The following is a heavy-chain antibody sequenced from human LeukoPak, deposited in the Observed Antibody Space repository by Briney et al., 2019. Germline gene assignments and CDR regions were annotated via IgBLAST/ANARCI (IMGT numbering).Heavy chain of an antibody. D-gene: IGHD2-2*01. CDR1: GYTFTGYY. J-gene: IGHJ4*02. Sequence: GASVKVSCKASGYTFTGYYMHWVRQAPGQGLEWMGWINPNSGGTNYAQKFQGRVIMTRDTSISTAYMELSRLRSDNTAVYYCARAAAKNYFDYWGQGTLVTVSS. CDR2: INPNSGGT. V-gene: IGHV1-2*02. CDR3: ARAAAKNYFDY.